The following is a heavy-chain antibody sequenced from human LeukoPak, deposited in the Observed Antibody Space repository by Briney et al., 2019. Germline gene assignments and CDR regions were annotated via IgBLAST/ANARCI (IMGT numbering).Heavy chain of an antibody. D-gene: IGHD6-13*01. V-gene: IGHV3-30*02. CDR1: GFTFSSYG. Sequence: PGGSLRLSCAASGFTFSSYGMHWVRQAPGKGLEWVAFIRYDGSNKYYADSVEGRFTISRDNSKNTLYLQMNSLRAEDTAVYYCAKVGGFYSSSWYNWFDPWGQGTLVTVSS. CDR2: IRYDGSNK. CDR3: AKVGGFYSSSWYNWFDP. J-gene: IGHJ5*02.